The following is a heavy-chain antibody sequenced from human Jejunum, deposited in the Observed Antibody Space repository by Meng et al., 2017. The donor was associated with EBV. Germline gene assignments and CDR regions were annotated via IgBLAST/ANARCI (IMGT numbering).Heavy chain of an antibody. Sequence: VQLWESGGGVCQPGRSLRLSCAAAGFTFRGHAMHGVRQAPGKGLKWVALISNDGNNKYYADSVKGRFTISRDNSKNTLYLQMNSLRVDDTALYYCTREWGADYWGQGTLVTVSS. D-gene: IGHD3-16*01. CDR2: ISNDGNNK. V-gene: IGHV3-30-3*01. CDR3: TREWGADY. CDR1: GFTFRGHA. J-gene: IGHJ4*02.